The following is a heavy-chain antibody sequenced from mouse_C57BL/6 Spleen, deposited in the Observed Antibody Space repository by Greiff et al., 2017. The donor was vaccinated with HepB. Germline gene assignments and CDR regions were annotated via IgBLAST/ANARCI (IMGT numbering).Heavy chain of an antibody. Sequence: QVQLKQPGAELVKPGASVKLSCKASGYTFTSYWMQWVKQRPGQGLEWIGEIDPSDSYTNYNQKFKGKATLTVDTSSSTAYMQLSSLTSEDSAVYYCARSSDGFAWFAYWGQGTLVTVSA. D-gene: IGHD2-3*01. CDR2: IDPSDSYT. CDR3: ARSSDGFAWFAY. J-gene: IGHJ3*01. CDR1: GYTFTSYW. V-gene: IGHV1-50*01.